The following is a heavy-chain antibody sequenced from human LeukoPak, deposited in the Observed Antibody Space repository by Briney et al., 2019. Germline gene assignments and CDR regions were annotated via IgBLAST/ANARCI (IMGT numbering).Heavy chain of an antibody. Sequence: SGTLSLTCAVSGGSISSSNWWSWVRQPPGKGLEWIGEIYHSGSTNYNPSLKSRVTISVDKSKNQFSLKLSSVTAADTAVYCCARVRTVAAYYFDYWGQGTLVTVSS. CDR1: GGSISSSNW. CDR3: ARVRTVAAYYFDY. J-gene: IGHJ4*02. CDR2: IYHSGST. D-gene: IGHD4-23*01. V-gene: IGHV4-4*01.